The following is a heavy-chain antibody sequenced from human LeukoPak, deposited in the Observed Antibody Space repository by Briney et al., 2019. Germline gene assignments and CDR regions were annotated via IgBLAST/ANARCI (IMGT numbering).Heavy chain of an antibody. V-gene: IGHV1-2*02. Sequence: ASVKVSCKASGYTFTGYYVHWVRQAPGQGLEWMGWINPNSGGTNYAQKFQGRVTMTRDTSISTAYMELSRLRSDDTAVYYCARGSRYCSSTSCYTTAYYYYYYYMDVWGKGTTVTVSS. CDR2: INPNSGGT. J-gene: IGHJ6*03. CDR3: ARGSRYCSSTSCYTTAYYYYYYYMDV. D-gene: IGHD2-2*02. CDR1: GYTFTGYY.